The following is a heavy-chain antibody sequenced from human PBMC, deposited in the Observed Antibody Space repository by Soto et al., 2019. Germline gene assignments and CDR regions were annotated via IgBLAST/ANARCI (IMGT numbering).Heavy chain of an antibody. Sequence: GASVKVSCKASGYTFTSYGISWVRQAPGQGLEWMGWISAYNGNTNYAQKLQGRVTMTTDTSTSTAYMQLRSLRSDDTAVYYCARAPSIAARRYYYYYCGMDVWGQGTTVTVSS. CDR3: ARAPSIAARRYYYYYCGMDV. CDR1: GYTFTSYG. D-gene: IGHD6-6*01. V-gene: IGHV1-18*04. J-gene: IGHJ6*02. CDR2: ISAYNGNT.